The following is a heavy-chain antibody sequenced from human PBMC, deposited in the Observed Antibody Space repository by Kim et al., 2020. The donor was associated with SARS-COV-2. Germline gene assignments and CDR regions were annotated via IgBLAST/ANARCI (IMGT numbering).Heavy chain of an antibody. D-gene: IGHD1-26*01. CDR1: GFRFNGHG. J-gene: IGHJ4*02. CDR3: AREGPYGGTGAFDY. Sequence: GGSLRLSCGASGFRFNGHGMHWVRQAPGKGLEWVAVVWADGNTTAHADSVKGRFTISRANSNNTVYLQMNSLRVEDTAVYFCAREGPYGGTGAFDYVGQG. V-gene: IGHV3-33*01. CDR2: VWADGNTT.